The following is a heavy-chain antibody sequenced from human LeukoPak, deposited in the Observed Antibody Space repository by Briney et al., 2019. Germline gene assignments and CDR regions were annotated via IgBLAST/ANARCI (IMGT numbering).Heavy chain of an antibody. CDR3: ATRRGSSGLQGTGEFGY. Sequence: GASVKVSCKASGYTFTSYDINWVRQATGQGLEWMGWMNPNSGNTGYAQKFQGRVTVTRNTSISTAYMELSSLRSEDTAVYYCATRRGSSGLQGTGEFGYWGQGTLVTVSS. CDR2: MNPNSGNT. V-gene: IGHV1-8*03. D-gene: IGHD6-19*01. J-gene: IGHJ4*02. CDR1: GYTFTSYD.